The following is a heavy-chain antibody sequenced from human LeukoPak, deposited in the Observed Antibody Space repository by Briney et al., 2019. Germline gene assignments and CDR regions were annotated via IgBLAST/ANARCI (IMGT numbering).Heavy chain of an antibody. J-gene: IGHJ6*03. Sequence: GGSLRLSCAASGFTFNNYAMSWVRQAPGMGLEWLSYVSGSGGATYYAASVKGRFTISRDNSKSTVYLQMGSLRAEDTAVYYCAKNRGGTYKYYMDVWGNGTTVTVSS. CDR2: VSGSGGAT. D-gene: IGHD1-1*01. CDR1: GFTFNNYA. V-gene: IGHV3-23*01. CDR3: AKNRGGTYKYYMDV.